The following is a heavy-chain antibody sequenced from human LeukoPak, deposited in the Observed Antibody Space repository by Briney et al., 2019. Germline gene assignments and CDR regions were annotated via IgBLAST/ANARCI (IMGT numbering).Heavy chain of an antibody. J-gene: IGHJ4*02. CDR1: GFTFSSYW. CDR2: IKSDGSIT. V-gene: IGHV3-74*01. D-gene: IGHD3-10*01. Sequence: GGSLRLSCAASGFTFSSYWMHWVRQAPGKGLVWVSRIKSDGSITSYADSVKGRFTISRDNAKNTLYLHMTSLRAEDTAVYYCARDLAYGSTDYWGQETLVTVSS. CDR3: ARDLAYGSTDY.